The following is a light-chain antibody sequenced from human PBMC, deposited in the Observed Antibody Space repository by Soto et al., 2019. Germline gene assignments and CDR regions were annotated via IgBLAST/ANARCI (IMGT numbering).Light chain of an antibody. CDR1: TGAVTSGHY. V-gene: IGLV7-46*01. Sequence: QTVVTQEPSLTVSPGGTVTLTCGSSTGAVTSGHYPYWFQQKPGQAPRTLIYDTTNKHSCTPARFSGSLLGGKAALTLAGAQTDDEADYYCLLSYSGTNWVFGGGTKLTVL. J-gene: IGLJ3*02. CDR3: LLSYSGTNWV. CDR2: DTT.